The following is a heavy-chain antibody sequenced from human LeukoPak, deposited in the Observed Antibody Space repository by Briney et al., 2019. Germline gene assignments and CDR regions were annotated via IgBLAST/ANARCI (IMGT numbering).Heavy chain of an antibody. CDR3: ARGRGDSSGCYRHGAFDI. Sequence: QPGGSLRLSCAASGFTFSSYWMTWVRQAPGKGLEWVANIKQDGSENYYVDSVKGRFTISRDNAKNSLYLQMNSLRAEDTAVYYCARGRGDSSGCYRHGAFDIWGQGTMVTVSS. D-gene: IGHD3-22*01. CDR1: GFTFSSYW. CDR2: IKQDGSEN. J-gene: IGHJ3*02. V-gene: IGHV3-7*01.